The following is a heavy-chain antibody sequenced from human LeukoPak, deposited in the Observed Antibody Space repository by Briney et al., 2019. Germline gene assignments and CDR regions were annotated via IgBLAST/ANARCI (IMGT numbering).Heavy chain of an antibody. Sequence: GGSLRLSCAASGFTFDDYGMSWVRQAPGKGLEWVSGINWNGGSTGYADSVKGRFTISRDNAKNSLYLQMNSLRAEDTALYYCARASSGYYYNAFDIWGQGTTVTVSS. J-gene: IGHJ3*02. D-gene: IGHD3-22*01. CDR1: GFTFDDYG. V-gene: IGHV3-20*04. CDR2: INWNGGST. CDR3: ARASSGYYYNAFDI.